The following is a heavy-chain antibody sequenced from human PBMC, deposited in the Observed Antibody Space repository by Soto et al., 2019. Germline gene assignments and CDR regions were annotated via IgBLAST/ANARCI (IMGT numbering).Heavy chain of an antibody. Sequence: SETLSLTCTVSGGSISSSSYYWGWIRQPPGKGLEWIGSIYYSGSTYYNPSLKSRVTISVDTSKNQFSLKLSSVTAADTAVYYCAREGLSPYCSGGSCYSSACWGQGTLVTVS. CDR1: GGSISSSSYY. D-gene: IGHD2-15*01. J-gene: IGHJ4*02. CDR3: AREGLSPYCSGGSCYSSAC. V-gene: IGHV4-39*01. CDR2: IYYSGST.